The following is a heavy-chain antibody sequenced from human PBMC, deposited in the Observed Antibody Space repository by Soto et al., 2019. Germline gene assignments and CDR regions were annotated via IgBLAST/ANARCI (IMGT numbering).Heavy chain of an antibody. J-gene: IGHJ4*02. D-gene: IGHD4-17*01. CDR3: ARGPSYGGFDY. CDR2: IYYSGST. Sequence: SETLSLTCTVSCGSISSGGYYWSWIRQHPGKGLEWIGYIYYSGSTYYNPSLKSRVTISVDTSKNQFSLKLSSVTAADTAVYYCARGPSYGGFDYWGQGTLVTVSS. CDR1: CGSISSGGYY. V-gene: IGHV4-31*03.